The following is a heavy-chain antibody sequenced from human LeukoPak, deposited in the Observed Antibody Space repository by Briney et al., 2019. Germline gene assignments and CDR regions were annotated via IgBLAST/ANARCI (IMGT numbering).Heavy chain of an antibody. D-gene: IGHD1-7*01. Sequence: GGSLRLSCAGSGFTFSDHFMDWVRQPPGKGLEWVGRVRNKANSYTTEYAASVKGRFTISRDDSRSLATLQMNSLETEDTAVYYCTSPARTSDPFDVWGPGTMVTISS. CDR1: GFTFSDHF. CDR3: TSPARTSDPFDV. J-gene: IGHJ3*01. CDR2: VRNKANSYTT. V-gene: IGHV3-72*01.